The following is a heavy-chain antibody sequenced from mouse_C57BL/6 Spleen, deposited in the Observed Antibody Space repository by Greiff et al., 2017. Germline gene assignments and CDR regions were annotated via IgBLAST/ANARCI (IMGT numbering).Heavy chain of an antibody. J-gene: IGHJ4*01. D-gene: IGHD2-1*01. CDR2: ISYDGSN. V-gene: IGHV3-6*01. CDR1: GYSITSGYY. CDR3: ARRNYDAMDY. Sequence: EVKLEESGPGLVKPSQSLSLTCSVTGYSITSGYYWNWIRQFPGNKLEWMGYISYDGSNKYNPSLKNRISITRDTSKNQFFLKLNSVTTEDTATYYCARRNYDAMDYWGQGTSVTVSS.